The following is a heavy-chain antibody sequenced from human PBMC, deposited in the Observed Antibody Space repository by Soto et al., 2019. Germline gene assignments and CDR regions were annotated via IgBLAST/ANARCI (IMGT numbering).Heavy chain of an antibody. CDR3: ARPKSSGRADSFDI. D-gene: IGHD1-26*01. V-gene: IGHV3-11*05. J-gene: IGHJ3*02. CDR2: IAGASYYT. CDR1: GFTFSDYY. Sequence: QVQLVESGGGLVEHGGSLRLSCGASGFTFSDYYMTWIRQAPGMVLEWVSYIAGASYYTNYDDCVKGRFINSRDNDKSTLYLQMKSLIAEDTAVYYCARPKSSGRADSFDIWGQGTVVTVSS.